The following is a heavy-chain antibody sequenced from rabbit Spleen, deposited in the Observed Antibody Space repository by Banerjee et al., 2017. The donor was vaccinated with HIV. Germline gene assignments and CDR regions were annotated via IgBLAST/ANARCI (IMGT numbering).Heavy chain of an antibody. CDR2: INAVTGKA. CDR3: ARDLIGIIGWNFYL. CDR1: GFSFSNKAV. Sequence: QEQLVESGGGLVKPEGSLKLSCTASGFSFSNKAVMCWVRQAPGKGLEWIACINAVTGKAVYASWATGRFTISRTSSITVTLQMTSLTAADTATYFCARDLIGIIGWNFYLWGPGTLVTVS. J-gene: IGHJ4*01. V-gene: IGHV1S45*01. D-gene: IGHD1-1*01.